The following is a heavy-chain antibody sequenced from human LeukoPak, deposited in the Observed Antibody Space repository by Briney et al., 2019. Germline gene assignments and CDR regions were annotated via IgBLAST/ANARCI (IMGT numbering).Heavy chain of an antibody. V-gene: IGHV3-33*06. Sequence: GGSLRLSCTASGFTFSSYGMHWVRQAPGKGLEWVAVIWYDGSNPYYAGSVKGRFTISRDNSGNTVFLQMNSLRPEDTAVYYCAKGGSPDPFEHWGLGTLVTVSS. CDR3: AKGGSPDPFEH. J-gene: IGHJ4*02. D-gene: IGHD2-15*01. CDR2: IWYDGSNP. CDR1: GFTFSSYG.